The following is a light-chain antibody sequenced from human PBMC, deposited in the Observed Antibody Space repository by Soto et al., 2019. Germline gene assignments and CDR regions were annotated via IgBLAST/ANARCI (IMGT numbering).Light chain of an antibody. V-gene: IGKV3-15*01. CDR1: QSVSSK. Sequence: EIVMTQSPGTLSVSPVERVTLSGRASQSVSSKLVWYQRKPGQTPRLLIYDASTRATGMPGRFSGSGSGTEFTLTISSLQSEDSAVYYCQKYYDWPLTFGGGTKVDIK. CDR2: DAS. J-gene: IGKJ4*01. CDR3: QKYYDWPLT.